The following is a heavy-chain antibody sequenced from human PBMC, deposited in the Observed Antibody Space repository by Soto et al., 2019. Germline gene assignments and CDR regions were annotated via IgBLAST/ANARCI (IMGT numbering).Heavy chain of an antibody. D-gene: IGHD3-10*01. V-gene: IGHV3-23*01. J-gene: IGHJ4*02. CDR3: ANTPQSYMHATRVLFDT. CDR1: GFTFSTYA. Sequence: EVQLLESGGGLVQPGGSLRLSCVASGFTFSTYAMSWVRQAPGKGLEWVSIISASGGITYYADSVKGRFTISRDSYKNTLYLQMNSLRVEDTAVYYCANTPQSYMHATRVLFDTWGQGTLVTVSS. CDR2: ISASGGIT.